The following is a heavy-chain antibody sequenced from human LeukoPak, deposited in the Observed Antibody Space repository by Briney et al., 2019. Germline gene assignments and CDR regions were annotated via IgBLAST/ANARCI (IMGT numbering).Heavy chain of an antibody. CDR2: IRYDGSNK. D-gene: IGHD6-13*01. CDR1: GFTFSSYG. Sequence: GGSLRLSCAASGFTFSSYGMHWVRQAPGKGLEWVAFIRYDGSNKYYADSVKGRFTISRDNSKNTLYLQMNSLRAEDTAVYYCAKQGVAAAASYFDYWGQGTLVTASS. J-gene: IGHJ4*02. V-gene: IGHV3-30*02. CDR3: AKQGVAAAASYFDY.